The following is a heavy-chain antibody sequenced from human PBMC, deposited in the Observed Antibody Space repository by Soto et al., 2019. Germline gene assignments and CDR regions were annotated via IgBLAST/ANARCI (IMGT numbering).Heavy chain of an antibody. D-gene: IGHD1-1*01. Sequence: EVQLVEAGGGLVQPGGSLRLSCEVSGFTFSSYWMHWVRQAPGKGLVWVSRINSDGSTITYADAVEGRFTISRDNAKNTLYLQMNSLRAEDTAVDYCARVGTGNWYFDLWGRGTLVTVSS. J-gene: IGHJ2*01. CDR1: GFTFSSYW. CDR2: INSDGSTI. CDR3: ARVGTGNWYFDL. V-gene: IGHV3-74*01.